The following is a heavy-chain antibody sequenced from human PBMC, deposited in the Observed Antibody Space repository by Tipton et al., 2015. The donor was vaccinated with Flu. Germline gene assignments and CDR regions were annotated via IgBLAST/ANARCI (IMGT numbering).Heavy chain of an antibody. CDR1: GYSIRSAYY. CDR2: VYHGGTT. CDR3: ATTTYYYGSGSHDY. Sequence: TLSLTCSVSGYSIRSAYYWGWIRRPPGKGLEWIGCVYHGGTTYYNPSLKSRVAISLDTFRNQFSLKLTSVTAADTAVYYCATTTYYYGSGSHDYWGQGTLVTVSS. J-gene: IGHJ4*02. V-gene: IGHV4-38-2*01. D-gene: IGHD3-10*01.